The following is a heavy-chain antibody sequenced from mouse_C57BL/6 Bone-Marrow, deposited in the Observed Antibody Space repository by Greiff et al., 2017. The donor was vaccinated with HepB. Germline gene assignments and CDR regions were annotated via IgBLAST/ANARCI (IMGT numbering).Heavy chain of an antibody. V-gene: IGHV5-17*01. J-gene: IGHJ1*03. CDR2: ISSGSSTI. D-gene: IGHD1-1*01. CDR1: GFTFSDYG. Sequence: EVKLVESGGGLVKPGGSLKLSCAASGFTFSDYGMHWVRQAPEKGLEWVAYISSGSSTIYYADTVKGRFTISRDNAKNTLFLQMTSLRSEDTAMYYCARGYYSSSPYWYFDVWGTGTTVTVSS. CDR3: ARGYYSSSPYWYFDV.